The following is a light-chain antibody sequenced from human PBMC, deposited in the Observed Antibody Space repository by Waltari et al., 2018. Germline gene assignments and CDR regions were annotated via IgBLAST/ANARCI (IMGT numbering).Light chain of an antibody. Sequence: SYELTQPSSMSVSPGQTARITSSGNLWEQQYGYWYQQKPGQAPILVLFKDNERPSGIPERFSGSSSGTTVTLTISGVQAEDEADYYCQSADSSGPSVVFGGGTKLT. V-gene: IGLV3-25*03. J-gene: IGLJ2*01. CDR3: QSADSSGPSVV. CDR2: KDN. CDR1: LWEQQY.